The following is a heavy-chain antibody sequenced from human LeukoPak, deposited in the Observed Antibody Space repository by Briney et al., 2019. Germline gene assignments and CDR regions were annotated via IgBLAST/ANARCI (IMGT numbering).Heavy chain of an antibody. D-gene: IGHD6-13*01. J-gene: IGHJ3*02. CDR2: IRYDGRNK. Sequence: TGGSLRLSCAASGFTFSSYGMHWVRQAPGKGLEWVAFIRYDGRNKYYADSVKGRFTISRDNSKNTLYLQMNSLRAEDTALYYCAKDRAVAAAGYDAFDIWGQGTMVTVSS. CDR1: GFTFSSYG. CDR3: AKDRAVAAAGYDAFDI. V-gene: IGHV3-30*02.